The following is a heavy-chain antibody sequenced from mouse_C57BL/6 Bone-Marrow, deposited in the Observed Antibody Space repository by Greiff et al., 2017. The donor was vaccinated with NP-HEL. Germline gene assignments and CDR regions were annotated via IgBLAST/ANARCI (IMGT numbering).Heavy chain of an antibody. V-gene: IGHV1-82*01. CDR1: GYAFSSSW. Sequence: VQLQQSGPELVKPGASVKISCKASGYAFSSSWMNWVKQRPGKGLEWIGRIYPGDGDTNYNGKFKGKATLTADKSSSTAYMQLSSLTSEDSAVYFCAVYYGNYEYFDVWGTGTTVTVSS. CDR2: IYPGDGDT. D-gene: IGHD2-1*01. CDR3: AVYYGNYEYFDV. J-gene: IGHJ1*03.